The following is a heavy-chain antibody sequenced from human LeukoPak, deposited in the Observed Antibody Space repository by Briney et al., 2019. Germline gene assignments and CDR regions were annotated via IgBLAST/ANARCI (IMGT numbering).Heavy chain of an antibody. CDR2: INHSGST. CDR1: GGSFSGYY. CDR3: ARAYTGYYYYGMDV. D-gene: IGHD2-2*02. V-gene: IGHV4-34*01. Sequence: SETLSLTCAVYGGSFSGYYWSWIRQPPGKGLEWIGEINHSGSTNYNPSLKSRVTISVDTSKNQFSLKLSSVTAADTAVYYCARAYTGYYYYGMDVWGQGTTVTVSS. J-gene: IGHJ6*02.